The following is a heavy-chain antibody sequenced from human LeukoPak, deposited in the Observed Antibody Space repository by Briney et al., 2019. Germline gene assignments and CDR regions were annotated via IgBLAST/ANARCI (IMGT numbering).Heavy chain of an antibody. J-gene: IGHJ6*02. Sequence: GGSLRLSCATSGFTFSSYWMSWVRQAPGKGLEWVSVIYSGGSTYYADSVKGGFTISRDNSKNTLYLQMNSLRAEDTAVYYCARGPGIADYYYYGMDVWGQGTTVTVSS. CDR1: GFTFSSYW. CDR3: ARGPGIADYYYYGMDV. V-gene: IGHV3-66*01. CDR2: IYSGGST. D-gene: IGHD6-13*01.